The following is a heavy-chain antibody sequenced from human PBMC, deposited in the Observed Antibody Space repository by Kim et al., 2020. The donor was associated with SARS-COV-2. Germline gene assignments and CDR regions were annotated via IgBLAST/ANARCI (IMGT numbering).Heavy chain of an antibody. V-gene: IGHV3-23*01. Sequence: GGSLRLSCAASGFTFSNYCMNWVRQAPGKGLEWVAAINNSANATNYADSVKGRFTISRDSSKNTLYLQMNSLRADDTAVYYCAKRIGTVVDTCLFTFDSWGQGTLVTVSS. D-gene: IGHD2-2*01. CDR2: INNSANAT. J-gene: IGHJ4*02. CDR3: AKRIGTVVDTCLFTFDS. CDR1: GFTFSNYC.